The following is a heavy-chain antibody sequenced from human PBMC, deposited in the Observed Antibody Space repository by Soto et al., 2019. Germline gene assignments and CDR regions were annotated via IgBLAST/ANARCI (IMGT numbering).Heavy chain of an antibody. Sequence: QVQLVQSGAEVKKPGSSVKVSCKASGGTFSSYAISWVRQAPGQGLEWMGGIIPIFGTANYAQKFQGRITNTADDSTRTAYLELSRLRSEDTAVYYCAIVATILLYYYYGMDVWGQGTTVTVSS. J-gene: IGHJ6*02. V-gene: IGHV1-69*01. CDR2: IIPIFGTA. D-gene: IGHD5-12*01. CDR1: GGTFSSYA. CDR3: AIVATILLYYYYGMDV.